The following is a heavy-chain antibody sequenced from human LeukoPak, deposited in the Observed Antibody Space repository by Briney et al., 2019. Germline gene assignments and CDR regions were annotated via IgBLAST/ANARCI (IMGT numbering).Heavy chain of an antibody. CDR3: ARLYGGSYPDY. J-gene: IGHJ4*02. CDR1: GFTFSSYG. D-gene: IGHD1-26*01. Sequence: PGGSLRLSCAASGFTFSSYGMHWVRQAPGKGLEWVAFIRYDGSNKYYADSVKGRFTISRDNSKNTLYLQMNSLRAEDTAVYYCARLYGGSYPDYWGQGTLVTVSS. CDR2: IRYDGSNK. V-gene: IGHV3-30*02.